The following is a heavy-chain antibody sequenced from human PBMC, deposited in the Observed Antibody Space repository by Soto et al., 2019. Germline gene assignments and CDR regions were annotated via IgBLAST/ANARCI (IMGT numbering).Heavy chain of an antibody. V-gene: IGHV1-46*01. Sequence: ASVKVSCKASGYTFISYYMHWVRQAPGQGLEWMGIINPIGVTTIYAQKFQGRITMTRDTSTSTVYMEVSSLRSEDTAVYYCARGVTGSKETDAFDMWGQGTMFTVSS. CDR2: INPIGVTT. CDR3: ARGVTGSKETDAFDM. D-gene: IGHD1-1*01. J-gene: IGHJ3*02. CDR1: GYTFISYY.